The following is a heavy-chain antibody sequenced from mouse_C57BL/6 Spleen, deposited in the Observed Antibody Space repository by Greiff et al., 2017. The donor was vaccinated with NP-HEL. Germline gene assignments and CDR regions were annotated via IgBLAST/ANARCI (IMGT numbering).Heavy chain of an antibody. Sequence: QVQLQQPGAELVKPGASVKLSCKASGYTFTSYWMQWVKQRPGQGLEWIGEIDPSDSYTNYNQKFKGKATLTVDTSSSTAYMQLSSLTSEDSAVYYCARGGYYSNYAYWYFDVWGTGTTVTVSS. CDR1: GYTFTSYW. D-gene: IGHD2-5*01. V-gene: IGHV1-50*01. CDR2: IDPSDSYT. CDR3: ARGGYYSNYAYWYFDV. J-gene: IGHJ1*03.